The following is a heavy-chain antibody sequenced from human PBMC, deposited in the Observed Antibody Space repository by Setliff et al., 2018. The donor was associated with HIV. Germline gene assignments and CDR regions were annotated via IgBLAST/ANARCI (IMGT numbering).Heavy chain of an antibody. J-gene: IGHJ5*02. CDR2: IYYNGST. D-gene: IGHD2-21*01. CDR3: ARTLTYSVLAYNWFDP. CDR1: GGSFSGYY. V-gene: IGHV4-59*01. Sequence: PSETLSLTCAVYGGSFSGYYWSWVRQPPGKRLEWIGHIYYNGSTDYNPTLRSRVTISVDTSKNQFSLHLRSVTAADTAMYYCARTLTYSVLAYNWFDPWGRGTLVTVSS.